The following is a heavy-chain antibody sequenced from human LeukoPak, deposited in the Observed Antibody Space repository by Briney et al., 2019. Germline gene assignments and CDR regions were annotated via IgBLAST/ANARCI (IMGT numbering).Heavy chain of an antibody. CDR2: IKSKTDGGTT. CDR1: GFTFSDAW. J-gene: IGHJ4*02. D-gene: IGHD3-22*01. V-gene: IGHV3-15*01. Sequence: PGGSLRLSCVASGFTFSDAWMSWVRQAPGKGLEWVGRIKSKTDGGTTDYAAPVKGRFTISRDDSKNTLYLQMNSLKTEDTAVYYCTTDSYYYDSSGYYEGTDYWGQGTLVTVSS. CDR3: TTDSYYYDSSGYYEGTDY.